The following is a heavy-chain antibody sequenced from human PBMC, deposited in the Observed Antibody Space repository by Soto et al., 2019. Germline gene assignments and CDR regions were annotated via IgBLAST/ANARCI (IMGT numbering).Heavy chain of an antibody. V-gene: IGHV1-2*02. CDR1: GYSFTDYY. CDR2: INTKTGGT. CDR3: ARVGPTGWFDP. Sequence: QVHLVQSGAEVKKPGASVKVSCKASGYSFTDYYMHWVRQAPGQGLEWMGWINTKTGGTNYAQRVQGRVTMTGDTSINTASMELSRLSSDDTAVYYCARVGPTGWFDPWGQGTVVTVSS. J-gene: IGHJ5*02.